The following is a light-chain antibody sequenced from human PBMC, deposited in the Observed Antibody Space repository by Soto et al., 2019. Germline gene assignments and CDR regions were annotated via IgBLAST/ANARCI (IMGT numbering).Light chain of an antibody. CDR1: SSDVGGFPY. Sequence: QSALIQAPSASGSPGQSVTISCTGTSSDVGGFPYVSWYQQHPGKAPKLIIYEVSRRPSGVPDRFSASKSGNTAFLTVSGLQAEDEADYYCISYAGRDNFVFGTGTKV. J-gene: IGLJ1*01. CDR2: EVS. CDR3: ISYAGRDNFV. V-gene: IGLV2-8*01.